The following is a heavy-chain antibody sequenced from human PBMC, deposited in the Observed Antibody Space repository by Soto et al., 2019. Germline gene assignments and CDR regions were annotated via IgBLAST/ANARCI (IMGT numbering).Heavy chain of an antibody. CDR1: GVSVGSYA. V-gene: IGHV3-23*01. J-gene: IGHJ4*02. Sequence: GGSLRLSCAACGVSVGSYALSWVRQAPGKGLEWVSTISGSDGKTFYADSVKGRFSISRDTSQSTLYLQMNSLRADDTAMYYCARWSYLDYRGQGTRVTVSS. CDR2: ISGSDGKT. D-gene: IGHD3-3*01. CDR3: ARWSYLDY.